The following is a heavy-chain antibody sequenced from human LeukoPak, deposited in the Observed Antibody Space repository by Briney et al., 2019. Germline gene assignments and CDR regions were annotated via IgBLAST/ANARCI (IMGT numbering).Heavy chain of an antibody. J-gene: IGHJ1*01. CDR2: LNPNSGGT. V-gene: IGHV1-2*02. Sequence: GASVKVSCKASGYTFTGYYMHWVRQAPGQGLEWMGWLNPNSGGTNYAQKFQGRVTMTRDTSISTAYMELSRLRSDDTAVYYCARRRSGSYWGEYFQHWGQGTLVTVSS. CDR3: ARRRSGSYWGEYFQH. D-gene: IGHD1-26*01. CDR1: GYTFTGYY.